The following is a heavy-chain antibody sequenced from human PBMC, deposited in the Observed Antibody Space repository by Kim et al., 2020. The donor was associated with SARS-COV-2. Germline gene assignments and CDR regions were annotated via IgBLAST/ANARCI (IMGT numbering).Heavy chain of an antibody. CDR3: ARDKAAYYYDSSGYYYPY. Sequence: SVKVSCKASGGTFSSYAISWVRQAPGQGLEWMGRIIPILGIANYAQKFQGRVTITADKSTSTAYMELSSLRSEDTAVYYCARDKAAYYYDSSGYYYPYWGQGTLVTVSS. D-gene: IGHD3-22*01. V-gene: IGHV1-69*04. J-gene: IGHJ4*02. CDR2: IIPILGIA. CDR1: GGTFSSYA.